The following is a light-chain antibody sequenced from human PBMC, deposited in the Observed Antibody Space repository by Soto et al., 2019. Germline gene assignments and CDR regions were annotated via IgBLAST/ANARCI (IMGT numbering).Light chain of an antibody. V-gene: IGLV2-14*01. J-gene: IGLJ2*01. Sequence: QSALTQPASVSGSPGQSITISCTGTSSDVGGYNYVSWYQQHPGKAPKLIIYDVSNRPSGVSNRFSGSKSGNTASLTISGLQAEDEADYYCSSYTSSSTLDVVFGGGTNLTVL. CDR2: DVS. CDR1: SSDVGGYNY. CDR3: SSYTSSSTLDVV.